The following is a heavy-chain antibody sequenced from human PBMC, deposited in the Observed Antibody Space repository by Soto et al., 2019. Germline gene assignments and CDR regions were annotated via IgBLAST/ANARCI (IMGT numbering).Heavy chain of an antibody. V-gene: IGHV3-64*01. CDR1: GFTFSSYA. J-gene: IGHJ6*03. D-gene: IGHD3-22*01. Sequence: HPGGSLRLSCAASGFTFSSYAMHWVRQAPGKGLEYVSAISSNGGSTYYANSVKGRFTISRDNSKNTLYLQMGSLRAEDMAVYYCARDKFGGSGYPIYYYYYMDVWGKGTTVTVSS. CDR2: ISSNGGST. CDR3: ARDKFGGSGYPIYYYYYMDV.